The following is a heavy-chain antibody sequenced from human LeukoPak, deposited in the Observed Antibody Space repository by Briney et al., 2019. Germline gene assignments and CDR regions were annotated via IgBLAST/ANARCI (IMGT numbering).Heavy chain of an antibody. CDR2: INSDGSST. V-gene: IGHV3-74*01. CDR3: ARVSTYSGIDY. J-gene: IGHJ4*02. D-gene: IGHD1-26*01. Sequence: GGSLRLSCAASGFTFSSYWMHWVRQGPGKGLVWVSRINSDGSSTSYADSVKGRFTISRDNAKNTLYLKMNSLRAEDTAVYYCARVSTYSGIDYWGQGTLVTVSS. CDR1: GFTFSSYW.